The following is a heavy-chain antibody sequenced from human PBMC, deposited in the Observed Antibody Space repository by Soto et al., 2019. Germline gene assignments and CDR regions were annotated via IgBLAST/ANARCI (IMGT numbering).Heavy chain of an antibody. CDR1: GYTCNRNY. CDR2: IDPSGGDT. J-gene: IGHJ4*02. Sequence: QVQLVQSGAEVRKPGAYVKVSCKASGYTCNRNYIQWVGQAPGQGLEWMGMIDPSGGDTNYAKKFQGRVTLTSDTSTSTVYMELSSLRSEDTAVYYCAKRRGVGLTRSSFDYWGPGTLVIVSS. CDR3: AKRRGVGLTRSSFDY. D-gene: IGHD1-26*01. V-gene: IGHV1-46*02.